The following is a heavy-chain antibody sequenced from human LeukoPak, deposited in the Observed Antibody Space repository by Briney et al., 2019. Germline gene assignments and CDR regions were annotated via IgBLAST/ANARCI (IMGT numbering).Heavy chain of an antibody. D-gene: IGHD3-22*01. V-gene: IGHV4-4*02. CDR1: GGSISSSNW. Sequence: SETLSLTCAVSGGSISSSNWWSWVRQPPGKGLEWIGEIYHSGSTNYNPSLKSRVTISVDTSKNQFSLKLSSVTAADTAVYYCARDQYYYDSSGLDYWGQGTLVTVSS. CDR2: IYHSGST. CDR3: ARDQYYYDSSGLDY. J-gene: IGHJ4*02.